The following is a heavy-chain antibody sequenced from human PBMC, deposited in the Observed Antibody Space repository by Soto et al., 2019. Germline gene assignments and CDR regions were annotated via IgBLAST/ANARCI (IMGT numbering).Heavy chain of an antibody. D-gene: IGHD1-26*01. CDR1: GFSVTTYY. Sequence: EVQLVETGGGLIQPGGSLRLSCLACGFSVTTYYIIWVRQPPGKGLEWVSTTFTGGSTHYADSVKGRFSISRDNSKNTVYLQMNNLRVEDTAVYYCAKKPPSSIQGWAFGMDVWGQATTVSVSS. CDR3: AKKPPSSIQGWAFGMDV. CDR2: TFTGGST. V-gene: IGHV3-53*02. J-gene: IGHJ6*02.